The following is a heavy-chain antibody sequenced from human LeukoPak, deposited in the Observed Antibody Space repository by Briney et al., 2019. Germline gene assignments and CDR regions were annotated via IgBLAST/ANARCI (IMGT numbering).Heavy chain of an antibody. V-gene: IGHV3-48*04. Sequence: QPGGSLRLSCAASGFTFSSYWMSWVRQAPGKGLEWVSYISSSGSTIYYADSVKGRFTISRDNAKNSLYLQMNSLRAEDTAVYYCARGSGSSWYRHWFDPWGQGTLVTVSS. CDR2: ISSSGSTI. CDR1: GFTFSSYW. D-gene: IGHD6-13*01. CDR3: ARGSGSSWYRHWFDP. J-gene: IGHJ5*02.